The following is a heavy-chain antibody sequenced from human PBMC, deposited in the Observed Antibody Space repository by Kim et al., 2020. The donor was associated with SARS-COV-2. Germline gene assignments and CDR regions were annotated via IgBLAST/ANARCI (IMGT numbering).Heavy chain of an antibody. Sequence: SETLSLTCTVSGGSISSYYWSWIRQPPGKGLEWIGYIYYSGSTNYNPSLKSRVTISVDTSKNQFSLKLSSVTAADTAVYYCARHVYRDFWSGYHPWDYYYYMGVWGKGTTVTVSS. D-gene: IGHD3-3*01. J-gene: IGHJ6*03. CDR1: GGSISSYY. CDR3: ARHVYRDFWSGYHPWDYYYYMGV. CDR2: IYYSGST. V-gene: IGHV4-59*08.